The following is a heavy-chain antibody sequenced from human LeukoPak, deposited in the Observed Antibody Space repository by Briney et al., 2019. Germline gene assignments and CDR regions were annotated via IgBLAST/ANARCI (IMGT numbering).Heavy chain of an antibody. V-gene: IGHV3-30*18. CDR3: AKDRRRAVAGTLPDY. CDR1: GFTFSSYG. J-gene: IGHJ4*02. Sequence: GGSLRLSCAASGFTFSSYGMHWVRQAPGKGLEWVAVISYDGSNKYYADSVKGRFTISRDNSKNTLYLQMNSLRAEDTAVYYCAKDRRRAVAGTLPDYWGQGTLVTVSS. D-gene: IGHD6-19*01. CDR2: ISYDGSNK.